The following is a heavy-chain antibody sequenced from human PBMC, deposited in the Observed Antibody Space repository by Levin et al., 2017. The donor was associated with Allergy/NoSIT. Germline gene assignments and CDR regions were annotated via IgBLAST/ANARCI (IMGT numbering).Heavy chain of an antibody. CDR1: GGSVSSGSYY. Sequence: SQTLSLTCTVSGGSVSSGSYYWSWIRQPPGKGLEWIGYIYYSGSTNYNPSLKSRVTISVDTSKNQFSLKLSSVTAADTAVYYCARDQRPSKYYYGSGSDWFDPWGQGTLVTVSS. V-gene: IGHV4-61*01. D-gene: IGHD3-10*01. J-gene: IGHJ5*02. CDR2: IYYSGST. CDR3: ARDQRPSKYYYGSGSDWFDP.